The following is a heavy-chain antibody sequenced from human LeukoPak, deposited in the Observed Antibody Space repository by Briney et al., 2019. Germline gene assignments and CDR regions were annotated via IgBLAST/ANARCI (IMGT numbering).Heavy chain of an antibody. V-gene: IGHV4-59*01. J-gene: IGHJ4*02. D-gene: IGHD3-10*01. CDR2: IYYSGST. CDR3: ARGGAGLWFGDV. CDR1: GGSISSYY. Sequence: SETLSLTCTVSGGSISSYYWSWIRQPPGKGLEWIGYIYYSGSTNHNPSLKSRVTISVDTSKNQFSLKLSSVTAADTAVYYCARGGAGLWFGDVWGQGTLVTVSS.